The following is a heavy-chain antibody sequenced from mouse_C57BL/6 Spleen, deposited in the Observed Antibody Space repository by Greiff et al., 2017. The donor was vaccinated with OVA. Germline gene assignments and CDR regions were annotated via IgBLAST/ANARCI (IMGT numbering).Heavy chain of an antibody. CDR2: ISDGGSYT. D-gene: IGHD3-3*01. V-gene: IGHV5-4*01. Sequence: EVQLVESGGGLVKPGGSLKLSCAASGFTFSSYAMSWVRQTPEKRLEWVATISDGGSYTYYPDNVKGRFTISRDNAKNNLYLQMSHLKSEDTAMYYCARDGDPREAFDYWGQGTTLTVSS. J-gene: IGHJ2*01. CDR3: ARDGDPREAFDY. CDR1: GFTFSSYA.